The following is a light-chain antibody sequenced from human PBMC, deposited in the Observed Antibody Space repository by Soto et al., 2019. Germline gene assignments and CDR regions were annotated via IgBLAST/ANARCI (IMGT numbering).Light chain of an antibody. Sequence: EIVMTQSPATLSVSPGQGATLSCRASQPISRNLAWYQQKPGQAPRLLIYGASTRATDIPGRFSGGGSGTEFTLTISTLQSEDFAIYFCQQYNNWPRPVGQGTKVDSK. CDR1: QPISRN. CDR3: QQYNNWPRP. CDR2: GAS. V-gene: IGKV3-15*01. J-gene: IGKJ1*01.